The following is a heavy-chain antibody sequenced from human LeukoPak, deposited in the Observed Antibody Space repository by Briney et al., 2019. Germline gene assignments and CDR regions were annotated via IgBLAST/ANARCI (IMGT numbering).Heavy chain of an antibody. CDR1: VFTLSDYA. CDR3: AGYHWNSGVVY. Sequence: GGSLRLSCAASVFTLSDYAMSWIRPAPGHGLGLVSYISRSGDTIDYAGSVEGRFSISRDNAKNSLYLQMDSLRAEDTAVYYCAGYHWNSGVVYWGQGTLVTVSS. D-gene: IGHD1-7*01. J-gene: IGHJ4*02. CDR2: ISRSGDTI. V-gene: IGHV3-11*01.